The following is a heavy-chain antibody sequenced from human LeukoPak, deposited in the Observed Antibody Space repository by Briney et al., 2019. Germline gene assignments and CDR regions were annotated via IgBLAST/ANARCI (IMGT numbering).Heavy chain of an antibody. Sequence: GESLKISCKGSGYSFTSYWIGWVRQMPGKGLEWMGIIYPGGSDTRYSPSFQGQVTISADKSISTAYLQWSSLKASDTAMYYCARLKYCSGGSCYPASIFDYWGQGTLVTVSS. CDR2: IYPGGSDT. D-gene: IGHD2-15*01. CDR1: GYSFTSYW. CDR3: ARLKYCSGGSCYPASIFDY. V-gene: IGHV5-51*01. J-gene: IGHJ4*02.